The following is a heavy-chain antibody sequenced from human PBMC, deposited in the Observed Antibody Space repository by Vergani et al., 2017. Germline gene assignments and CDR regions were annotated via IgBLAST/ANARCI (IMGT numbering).Heavy chain of an antibody. CDR1: GFTFNQYG. Sequence: QVQLVESGGGVVQPGRSLRLSCAASGFTFNQYGMNWVRQAPGKGLEWVAVTWYDGNNKQNADSVKGRFTISRDNSKSTMYLQMNSLRDEDTGVYYCARDLRLLYDRFDPWGQGTLVTVSS. CDR2: TWYDGNNK. V-gene: IGHV3-33*01. J-gene: IGHJ5*02. CDR3: ARDLRLLYDRFDP. D-gene: IGHD5-12*01.